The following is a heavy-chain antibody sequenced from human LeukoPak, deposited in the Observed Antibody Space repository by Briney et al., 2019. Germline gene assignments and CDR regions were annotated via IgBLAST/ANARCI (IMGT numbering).Heavy chain of an antibody. CDR3: VRLTLDTVYSYYYYMDV. Sequence: GGSLRLSCAASGFTFSSYAMSWVRQAPGKGLEWVSAISGSGGSTYYADSVKGRFTISRDNSKNTLYLQMNSLRAEDTAVYYCVRLTLDTVYSYYYYMDVWGKGTTVTVSS. V-gene: IGHV3-23*01. CDR2: ISGSGGST. D-gene: IGHD2-2*02. CDR1: GFTFSSYA. J-gene: IGHJ6*03.